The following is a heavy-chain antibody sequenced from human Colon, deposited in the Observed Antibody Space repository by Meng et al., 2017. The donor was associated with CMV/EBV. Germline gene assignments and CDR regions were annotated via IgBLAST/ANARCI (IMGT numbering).Heavy chain of an antibody. CDR2: VIYSGRT. J-gene: IGHJ4*02. Sequence: LRLSCTVSGGSINSGEYYYNCLRQSPGEGLEWIGYVIYSGRTFYNPSLQSRVTMSVDTSKNQFYLRLNSVTDADTAIYYCDRGRAYWNYWGQGTLVTVSS. CDR1: GGSINSGEYY. D-gene: IGHD2/OR15-2a*01. V-gene: IGHV4-30-4*01. CDR3: DRGRAYWNY.